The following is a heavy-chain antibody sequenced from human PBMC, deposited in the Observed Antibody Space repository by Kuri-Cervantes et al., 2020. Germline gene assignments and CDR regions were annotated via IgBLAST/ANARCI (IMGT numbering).Heavy chain of an antibody. V-gene: IGHV3-48*02. Sequence: GGSLRLSCAVSGFTGGRYSIHWVRQAPGKGLEWLSYISGTGSTIYYADSVKGRFTISRDNAKNSLYLLMNSLRDEDTAIYYCARDFGFSYYFLDYWGPGTLVTVSS. CDR2: ISGTGSTI. CDR3: ARDFGFSYYFLDY. J-gene: IGHJ4*02. D-gene: IGHD3-10*01. CDR1: GFTGGRYS.